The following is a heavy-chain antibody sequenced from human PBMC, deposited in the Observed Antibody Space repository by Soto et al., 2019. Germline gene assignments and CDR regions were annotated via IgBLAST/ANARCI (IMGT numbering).Heavy chain of an antibody. CDR1: GFTFSSYG. J-gene: IGHJ4*02. CDR3: ARDDSSVGFDY. Sequence: QVQLVESGGGVVQPGRSLRLSCAASGFTFSSYGMHWVRQAPGKGLEWVAVIWYDGSNKYYADSVKGRFTISRDNSENTLYLQMNSLRAEDTAVYYCARDDSSVGFDYWGQGTLVTVSS. D-gene: IGHD6-19*01. V-gene: IGHV3-33*01. CDR2: IWYDGSNK.